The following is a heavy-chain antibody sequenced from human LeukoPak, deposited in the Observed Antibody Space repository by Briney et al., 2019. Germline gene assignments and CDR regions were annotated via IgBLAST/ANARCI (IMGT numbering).Heavy chain of an antibody. Sequence: GGSLRLSCAASGFTVSSNYMSWVRQAPGKGLEWVSVIYSGGSTYYADSVKGRFTISRDNSKNTLYLQMNSLRAEDTAVYYCARDGWFEEPPRAFDAFDIWGQGTMVTVSS. CDR2: IYSGGST. V-gene: IGHV3-66*01. D-gene: IGHD3-10*01. CDR3: ARDGWFEEPPRAFDAFDI. CDR1: GFTVSSNY. J-gene: IGHJ3*02.